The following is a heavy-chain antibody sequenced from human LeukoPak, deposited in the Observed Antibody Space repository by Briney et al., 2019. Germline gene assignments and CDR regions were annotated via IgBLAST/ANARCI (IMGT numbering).Heavy chain of an antibody. Sequence: PGGSLRLSCAASGFTVSNNYMSWVRQAPGKGLEWVSAVYDGDTTYYADSVKGRFTISRDNSKNTLYLQINSLRVEDTAVYYCARELTGDLGDYWGQGTLVTVSS. CDR1: GFTVSNNY. V-gene: IGHV3-53*01. D-gene: IGHD7-27*01. J-gene: IGHJ4*02. CDR3: ARELTGDLGDY. CDR2: VYDGDTT.